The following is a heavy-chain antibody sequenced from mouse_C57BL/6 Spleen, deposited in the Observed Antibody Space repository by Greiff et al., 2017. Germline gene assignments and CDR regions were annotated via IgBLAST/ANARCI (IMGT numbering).Heavy chain of an antibody. CDR3: ATITTGAMDY. V-gene: IGHV1-52*01. CDR1: GYTFTSYW. Sequence: QVQLQQPGAELVRPGSSVKLSCKASGYTFTSYWMHWVKQRPIQGLEWIGNIDPSDSETHYNQKFKDKATLTVDKSSSTAYMQLSSLTSEDSAVYYCATITTGAMDYWGQGTSVTVSS. CDR2: IDPSDSET. J-gene: IGHJ4*01. D-gene: IGHD1-1*01.